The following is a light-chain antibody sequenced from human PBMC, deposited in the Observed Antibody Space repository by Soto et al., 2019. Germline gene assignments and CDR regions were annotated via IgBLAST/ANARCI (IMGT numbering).Light chain of an antibody. V-gene: IGKV1-5*03. CDR3: QQYSAKWS. CDR1: ESISSW. J-gene: IGKJ1*01. CDR2: KAS. Sequence: DIQMTQSPSTLSASEGDSVTITCRASESISSWLAWFQQKPGKAPKLLIQKASILESGVPSRFSGSESGTEFTLTISSLQPDDFATYFCQQYSAKWSFGQGTKVEIK.